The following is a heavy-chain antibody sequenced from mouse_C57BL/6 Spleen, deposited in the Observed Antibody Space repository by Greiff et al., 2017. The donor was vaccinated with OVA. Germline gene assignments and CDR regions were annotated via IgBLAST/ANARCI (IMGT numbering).Heavy chain of an antibody. CDR1: GFTFSDYG. Sequence: EVKLMESGGGLVKPGGSLKLSCAASGFTFSDYGMHWVRQAPEKGLEWVAYISSGSSTIYYADTVKGRFTISRDNAKNTLFLQMTSLRSEDTAMYYCARPQASYAMDYWGQGTSVTVSS. V-gene: IGHV5-17*01. CDR2: ISSGSSTI. J-gene: IGHJ4*01. D-gene: IGHD3-2*02. CDR3: ARPQASYAMDY.